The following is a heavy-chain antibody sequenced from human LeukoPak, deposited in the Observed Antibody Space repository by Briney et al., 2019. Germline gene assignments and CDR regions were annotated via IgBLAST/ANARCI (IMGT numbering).Heavy chain of an antibody. J-gene: IGHJ6*02. D-gene: IGHD4-17*01. CDR3: ARAPPRGTVTTWYYYYYGMDV. Sequence: SETLSLTCTVSGGSISSGSYYWSWIRQPAGKGLEWIGRIYTSGSTNYNPSLKSRVTVSVDTSKNQFSLKLSSVTAADTAVYYCARAPPRGTVTTWYYYYYGMDVWGQGTTVTVSS. CDR2: IYTSGST. V-gene: IGHV4-61*02. CDR1: GGSISSGSYY.